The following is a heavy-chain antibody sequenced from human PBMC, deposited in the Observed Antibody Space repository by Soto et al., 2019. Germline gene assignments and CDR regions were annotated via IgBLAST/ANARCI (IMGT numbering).Heavy chain of an antibody. CDR3: TTALIFDY. CDR2: IKSKIDGETT. J-gene: IGHJ4*02. Sequence: PGGSLRLSCAASGFTFNDTWMNWVRQAPGKGLEWVGRIKSKIDGETTEYAALVKGRFTISRDDSKNMLYLQMDSLKTEDTAVYYCTTALIFDYWGRGTLVTVSS. V-gene: IGHV3-15*07. CDR1: GFTFNDTW.